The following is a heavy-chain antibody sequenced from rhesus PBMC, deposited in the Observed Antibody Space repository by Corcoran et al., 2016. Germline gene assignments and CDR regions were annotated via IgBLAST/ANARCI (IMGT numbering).Heavy chain of an antibody. D-gene: IGHD3-22*01. Sequence: QLQLQESGPGLVKPSETLSVTCAVSGGSISSSYWSWIRQAPGKGLEWIGYIYGSGSSTNYNPSLKSRVTLSGDTSKNQLSLKLSSVTAADSAVYYCVKHSVSVYGSFDYWCQGVLVTVSS. J-gene: IGHJ4*01. V-gene: IGHV4-169*01. CDR2: IYGSGSST. CDR3: VKHSVSVYGSFDY. CDR1: GGSISSSY.